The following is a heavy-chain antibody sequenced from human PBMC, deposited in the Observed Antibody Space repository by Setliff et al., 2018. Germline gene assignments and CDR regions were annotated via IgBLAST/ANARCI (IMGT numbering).Heavy chain of an antibody. V-gene: IGHV1-46*01. D-gene: IGHD2-2*01. J-gene: IGHJ3*01. CDR3: ARFGGSCSSSSCYASDL. Sequence: ASVKVSCKASGYTFTSYYMHWVRQAPGQGLEWMGIIYPSGGKTSYAQKFQGRVTMTTDTSTGTGYMELRSLRSDDTAVYFCARFGGSCSSSSCYASDLWGQGTMVTVSS. CDR1: GYTFTSYY. CDR2: IYPSGGKT.